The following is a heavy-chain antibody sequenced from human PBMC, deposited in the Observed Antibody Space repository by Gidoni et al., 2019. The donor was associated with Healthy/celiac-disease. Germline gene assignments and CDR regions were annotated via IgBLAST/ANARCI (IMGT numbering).Heavy chain of an antibody. CDR3: ARLRLGIAAAGSWFDP. CDR1: GGSISSSSDY. CDR2: IYYSGST. Sequence: QLQLQESGPGLLKPSETLSLTCTVSGGSISSSSDYWGWIRQPPGKGLEWIGSIYYSGSTYYNPSLKSRVTISVDTSKNQFSLKLSSVTAADTAVYYCARLRLGIAAAGSWFDPWGQGTLVTVSS. J-gene: IGHJ5*02. V-gene: IGHV4-39*01. D-gene: IGHD6-13*01.